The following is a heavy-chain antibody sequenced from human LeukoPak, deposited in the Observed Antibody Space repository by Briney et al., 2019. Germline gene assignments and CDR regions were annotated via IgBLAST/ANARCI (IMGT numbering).Heavy chain of an antibody. Sequence: GGSLRLSCAASGFSFSNYVMQWVRQVPGKGLEWVALIAHDGSNKYYADSVKGRFTISRDNSGSILYLQMNSLRPEDTAVYSCARSFFQWNYGSCLDSWGQGTLVTVSS. D-gene: IGHD1-7*01. CDR3: ARSFFQWNYGSCLDS. CDR1: GFSFSNYV. V-gene: IGHV3-30*03. CDR2: IAHDGSNK. J-gene: IGHJ4*02.